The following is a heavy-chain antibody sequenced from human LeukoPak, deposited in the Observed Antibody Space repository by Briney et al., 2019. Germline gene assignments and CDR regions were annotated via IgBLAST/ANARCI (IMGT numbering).Heavy chain of an antibody. CDR1: GFTFDDYA. J-gene: IGHJ6*02. CDR2: ISWNSGSI. V-gene: IGHV3-9*01. Sequence: GGSLRLSCVASGFTFDDYAMHWVRQAPGKGLEWVSGISWNSGSIGYADSVKGRFTISRDNAKNSLYLQMNSLRAEDTALYYCAKRDYYYGMDVWGQGTTVTVSS. CDR3: AKRDYYYGMDV.